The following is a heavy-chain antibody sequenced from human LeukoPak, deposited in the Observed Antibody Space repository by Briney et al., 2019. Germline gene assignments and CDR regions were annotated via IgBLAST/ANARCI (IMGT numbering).Heavy chain of an antibody. CDR2: IIPIFGTT. D-gene: IGHD3-3*01. V-gene: IGHV1-69*06. Sequence: SVKASCKASGGTFSTYVISWVRQAPGQGLEWMGGIIPIFGTTNYAQRFQDRVTFTADKSTGSAYMELRGLRSEDTAVYYCVRDRSLSDNFWSGYSKYYFDYWGQGTLLTVSS. J-gene: IGHJ4*02. CDR3: VRDRSLSDNFWSGYSKYYFDY. CDR1: GGTFSTYV.